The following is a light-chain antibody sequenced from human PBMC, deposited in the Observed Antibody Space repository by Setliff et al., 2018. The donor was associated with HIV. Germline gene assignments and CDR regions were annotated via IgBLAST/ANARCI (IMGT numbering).Light chain of an antibody. CDR1: ASDIGYYTY. Sequence: SALTQPPSASGSPGQSVTISCTGTASDIGYYTYVSWYQQHPANAPKLILYDVSNRPSGVSNRFSGSKSGNTASLTISGLQAEDEADYYCSSYTSTSTPYVLGTGTKVTVL. CDR3: SSYTSTSTPYV. J-gene: IGLJ1*01. V-gene: IGLV2-14*03. CDR2: DVS.